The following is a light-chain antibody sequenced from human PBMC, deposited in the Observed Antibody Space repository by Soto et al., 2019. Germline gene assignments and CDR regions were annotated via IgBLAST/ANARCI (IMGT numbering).Light chain of an antibody. CDR1: TSDVGAYNY. CDR3: SSYTRSSTLV. V-gene: IGLV2-14*01. J-gene: IGLJ3*02. Sequence: QSALTQPASVSGSPGQSITISCTGSTSDVGAYNYVSWYQQYPGKAPKLIIYEVTKRPSGTSDRFSGSQSGNTASLAISGLQADDEADYYCSSYTRSSTLVFGGGTKLPS. CDR2: EVT.